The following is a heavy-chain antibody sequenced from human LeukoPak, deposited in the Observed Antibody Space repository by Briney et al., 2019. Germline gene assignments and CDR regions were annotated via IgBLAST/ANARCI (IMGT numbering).Heavy chain of an antibody. CDR1: GFTFSSYG. CDR3: ARDMAD. D-gene: IGHD3-10*01. CDR2: IWYDGSTK. J-gene: IGHJ4*02. Sequence: GGALGLFCAASGFTFSSYGLHWVRQATGKGLEWVAVIWYDGSTKYYADSVKGRFTISRDNSKNTLYLQMNSLRAEDTAVYYCARDMADWGQGTLVTVSS. V-gene: IGHV3-33*01.